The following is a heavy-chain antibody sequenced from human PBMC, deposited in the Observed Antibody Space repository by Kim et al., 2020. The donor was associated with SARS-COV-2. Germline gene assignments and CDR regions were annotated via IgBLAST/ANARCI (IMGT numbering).Heavy chain of an antibody. CDR3: ARDGNDYGDYGWWYFDL. CDR1: GGTFSSYA. D-gene: IGHD4-17*01. J-gene: IGHJ2*01. V-gene: IGHV1-69*13. CDR2: IIPIFGTA. Sequence: SVKVSCKASGGTFSSYAISWVRQAPGQGLEWMGGIIPIFGTANYAQKFQGRVTITADESTSTAYMELSSLRSEDTAVYYCARDGNDYGDYGWWYFDLWGRGTLVTVSS.